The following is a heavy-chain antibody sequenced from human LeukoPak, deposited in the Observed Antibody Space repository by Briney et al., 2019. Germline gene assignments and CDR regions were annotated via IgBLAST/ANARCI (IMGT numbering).Heavy chain of an antibody. D-gene: IGHD3-22*01. CDR2: ISNSGSTI. V-gene: IGHV3-11*04. CDR1: GFTFSDYY. CDR3: ARDLRAPYDSSGYFDY. J-gene: IGHJ4*02. Sequence: GSLRLSCAASGFTFSDYYMSWIRQAPGKGLEWVSYISNSGSTIYYADSVKGRFTISRDNSKKTLYLQMNTLRAEDTAVYYCARDLRAPYDSSGYFDYWGQGTLVTVSS.